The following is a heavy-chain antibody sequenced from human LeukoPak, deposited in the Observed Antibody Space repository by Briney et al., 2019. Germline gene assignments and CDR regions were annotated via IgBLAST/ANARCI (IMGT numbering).Heavy chain of an antibody. J-gene: IGHJ5*02. CDR1: GFTFSSYW. Sequence: GGSLSLSCAASGFTFSSYWMSWVRQAPGKGLEWVANIKQDGSERYYVDSVKGRFTISRDNAKNTLYLQMNSLRAEDTAVYYCARALAVAGTGGFDPWGQGTLVTVS. CDR2: IKQDGSER. V-gene: IGHV3-7*01. D-gene: IGHD6-19*01. CDR3: ARALAVAGTGGFDP.